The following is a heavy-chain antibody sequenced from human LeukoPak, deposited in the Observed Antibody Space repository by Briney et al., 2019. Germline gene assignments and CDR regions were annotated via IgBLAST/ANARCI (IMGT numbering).Heavy chain of an antibody. CDR1: GGAISSYA. V-gene: IGHV1-69*04. Sequence: GASVRVSCKASGGAISSYAISLVRQAPGQGLEWIGRIIPIFPLTNYAQKFQGRVTITADKSTSTAYMEVRSLRSDDTAVYDCARDPNVDATLIDYWGQGTLLTVSS. CDR2: IIPIFPLT. J-gene: IGHJ4*02. CDR3: ARDPNVDATLIDY. D-gene: IGHD5-12*01.